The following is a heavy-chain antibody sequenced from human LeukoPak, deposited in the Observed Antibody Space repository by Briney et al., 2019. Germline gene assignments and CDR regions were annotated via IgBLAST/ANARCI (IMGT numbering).Heavy chain of an antibody. CDR2: IYPGDSDT. J-gene: IGHJ4*02. Sequence: GESLKISCKGFGYSFSTHWIGWVRQMPGKGLEWMGIIYPGDSDTRYSPSFQGQVSISADKSISTAYLQWSSLKASDTAIYYCARRSGYYFGYWGRGNLVTVSS. D-gene: IGHD3-3*01. CDR3: ARRSGYYFGY. V-gene: IGHV5-51*01. CDR1: GYSFSTHW.